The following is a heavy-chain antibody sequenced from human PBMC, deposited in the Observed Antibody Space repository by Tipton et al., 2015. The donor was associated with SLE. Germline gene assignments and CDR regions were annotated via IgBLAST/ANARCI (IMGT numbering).Heavy chain of an antibody. CDR3: ASELLDAFDF. CDR2: ISYDGSNK. Sequence: RSLRLSCAASGFTFSTYAMHWVRQAPGKGLEWVAVISYDGSNKYYTDSVKGRFTLSRDNSKNTLYLQMNSLRAEDTAVYHCASELLDAFDFWGQGTMVTVSS. J-gene: IGHJ3*01. CDR1: GFTFSTYA. V-gene: IGHV3-30*04.